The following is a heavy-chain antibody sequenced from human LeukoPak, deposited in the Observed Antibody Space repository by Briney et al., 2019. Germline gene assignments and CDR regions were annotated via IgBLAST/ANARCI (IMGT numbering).Heavy chain of an antibody. J-gene: IGHJ4*02. CDR3: ARDLGYSYGMNFDY. CDR1: GYTVTSEG. D-gene: IGHD5-18*01. V-gene: IGHV1-18*01. CDR2: ISAYNGNT. Sequence: AWGKVSCKGCGYTVTSEGSRWVRQAAGQGLEWMGWISAYNGNTNYAQKLQGRVTMTTDTSTSTAYMELRSLRSDDTAVYYCARDLGYSYGMNFDYWGQGTLVTVSS.